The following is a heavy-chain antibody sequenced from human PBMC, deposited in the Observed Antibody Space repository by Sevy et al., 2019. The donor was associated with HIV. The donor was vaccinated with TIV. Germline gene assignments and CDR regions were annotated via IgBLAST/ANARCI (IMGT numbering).Heavy chain of an antibody. CDR2: FNPLSGGT. Sequence: ASVKVSCKTFGYTFTDNYIHWVRQAPGQGLEWMGRFNPLSGGTKSAQQFQGRVTMTRDTSLSTAYMEVSRLTFDETAVYYCAREAGSTYYGLLDYWGQGSLVTVSS. CDR1: GYTFTDNY. CDR3: AREAGSTYYGLLDY. D-gene: IGHD1-26*01. V-gene: IGHV1-2*06. J-gene: IGHJ4*02.